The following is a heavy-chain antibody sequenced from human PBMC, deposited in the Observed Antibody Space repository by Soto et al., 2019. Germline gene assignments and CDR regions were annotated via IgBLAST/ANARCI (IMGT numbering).Heavy chain of an antibody. Sequence: QVQLVESGGGLVKSGGSLRLSCAASGFIFSDYYMSWIRQAPGKGLEWVSHISNSGRIISYAESLKGRFTISRDNAKNLMYLQKNSLRGEDAAVHYSVRLLGLYYDTLPGRYKPKGYYNIDVWGKGTRVTVSS. CDR1: GFIFSDYY. CDR3: VRLLGLYYDTLPGRYKPKGYYNIDV. V-gene: IGHV3-11*01. CDR2: ISNSGRII. D-gene: IGHD3-9*01. J-gene: IGHJ6*03.